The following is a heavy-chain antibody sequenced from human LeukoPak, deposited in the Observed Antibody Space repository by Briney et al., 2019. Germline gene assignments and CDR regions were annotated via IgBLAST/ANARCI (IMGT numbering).Heavy chain of an antibody. CDR2: INPNSGGT. J-gene: IGHJ4*02. D-gene: IGHD5-24*01. CDR3: ARVLGNGYTSPGDY. Sequence: AASVKVSCKASGYTFTGYYMHWVRQAPGQGLEWMGWINPNSGGTNYAQKFQGRVTMTRDTSISTAYMELSRLRSDDTAVYYCARVLGNGYTSPGDYWGQGTLVTVSS. CDR1: GYTFTGYY. V-gene: IGHV1-2*02.